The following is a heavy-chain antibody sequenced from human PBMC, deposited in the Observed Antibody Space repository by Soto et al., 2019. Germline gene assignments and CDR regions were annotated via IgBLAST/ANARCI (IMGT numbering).Heavy chain of an antibody. CDR1: GGSISSYY. D-gene: IGHD6-13*01. CDR3: ARVTIAAAGGGWFDP. CDR2: IYYSGST. Sequence: SETLSLTSTVSGGSISSYYWSWIRQPPGKGLEWIGYIYYSGSTNYNPSLKSRVTISVDTSKNQFSLKLSSVTAADTAVYYCARVTIAAAGGGWFDPWGQGTLVTVSS. J-gene: IGHJ5*02. V-gene: IGHV4-59*01.